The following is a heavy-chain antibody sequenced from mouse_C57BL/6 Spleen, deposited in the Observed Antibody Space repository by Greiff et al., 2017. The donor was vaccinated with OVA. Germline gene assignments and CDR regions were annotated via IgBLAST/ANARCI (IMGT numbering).Heavy chain of an antibody. Sequence: VQLQQSGAELVRPGASVTLSCKASGYTFTDYEMHWVKQTPVHGLEWIGAIDPETGGTAYNQKFKGKATLTADKSSSTAYMELRSLTSEDSAVYYCTFHYYGSRGFAYWGQGTLVTVSA. CDR1: GYTFTDYE. CDR3: TFHYYGSRGFAY. V-gene: IGHV1-15*01. J-gene: IGHJ3*01. D-gene: IGHD1-1*01. CDR2: IDPETGGT.